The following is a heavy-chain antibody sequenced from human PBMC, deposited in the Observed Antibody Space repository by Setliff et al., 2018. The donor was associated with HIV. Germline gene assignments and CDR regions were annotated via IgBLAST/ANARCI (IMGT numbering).Heavy chain of an antibody. J-gene: IGHJ6*03. CDR3: ASLNGSXSPYXHSSSMD. Sequence: SETLSLTCTVSGGSMSTYYWSWIRQPPGKGLEWIGYIYTSGSTNYNPSLRSRVTISVDTXKNHFSLGLNSVTAADTAVYYCASLNGSXSPYXHSSSMD. V-gene: IGHV4-4*08. CDR1: GGSMSTYY. D-gene: IGHD3-10*01. CDR2: IYTSGST.